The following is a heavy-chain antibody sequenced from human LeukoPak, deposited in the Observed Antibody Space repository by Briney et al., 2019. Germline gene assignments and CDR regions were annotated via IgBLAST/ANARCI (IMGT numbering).Heavy chain of an antibody. Sequence: SETLALTCAVYGGPFSGYYWSWIRQPPGKGLEWIGEINHSGSTNYNPSLKSRVTISVDTSKNQFSLKLSSVTAADTAVYYCARGRIYNWNPRGFDYWGQGTLVTVSS. CDR3: ARGRIYNWNPRGFDY. J-gene: IGHJ4*02. D-gene: IGHD1-1*01. V-gene: IGHV4-34*01. CDR2: INHSGST. CDR1: GGPFSGYY.